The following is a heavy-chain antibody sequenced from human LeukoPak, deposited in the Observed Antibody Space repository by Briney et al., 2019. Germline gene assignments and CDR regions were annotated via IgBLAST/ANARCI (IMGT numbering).Heavy chain of an antibody. D-gene: IGHD3-22*01. J-gene: IGHJ4*02. Sequence: PSETLSLTCTVSGGSISSSSYYWGWIRQPPGKGLEWIGSIYYSGSTYYNPSLKSRVTISVDTSKNQFSLKLRSVTAADTAVYYCARGGDSSGYPGMANGYWGQGALVTVSS. CDR1: GGSISSSSYY. CDR3: ARGGDSSGYPGMANGY. V-gene: IGHV4-39*07. CDR2: IYYSGST.